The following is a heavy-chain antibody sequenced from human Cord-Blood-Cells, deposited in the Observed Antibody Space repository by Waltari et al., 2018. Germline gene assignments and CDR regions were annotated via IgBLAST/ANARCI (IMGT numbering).Heavy chain of an antibody. CDR3: TTDAAAGTSDY. Sequence: EVQLVESGGGLVKPGGSLRLSCAASGFTFSNAWMSWVRQAPGQGLEWVGSIKSKTDGGTTDYAAPVKGRFTISRDDSKNTLYLQMNSLKTEYTAVYYCTTDAAAGTSDYWGQGTLVTVSS. CDR2: IKSKTDGGTT. CDR1: GFTFSNAW. V-gene: IGHV3-15*01. J-gene: IGHJ4*02. D-gene: IGHD6-13*01.